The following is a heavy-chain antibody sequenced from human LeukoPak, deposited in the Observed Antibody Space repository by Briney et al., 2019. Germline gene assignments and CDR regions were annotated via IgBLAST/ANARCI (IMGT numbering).Heavy chain of an antibody. CDR3: ASPSHCSSTSCLEFDY. CDR1: GYTFTSYG. CDR2: ISAYNGNT. J-gene: IGHJ4*02. V-gene: IGHV1-18*01. Sequence: ASVTVSCKASGYTFTSYGISWVRQAPGQGLEWMGWISAYNGNTNYAQKLQCRVTMTTDTSTSTAYMELRSLRSDDTAVYYCASPSHCSSTSCLEFDYWGQGTLVTVSS. D-gene: IGHD2-2*01.